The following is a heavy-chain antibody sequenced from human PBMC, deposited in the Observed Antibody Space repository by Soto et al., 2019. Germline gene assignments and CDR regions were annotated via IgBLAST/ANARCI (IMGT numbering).Heavy chain of an antibody. CDR2: IYYSGST. D-gene: IGHD2-15*01. Sequence: QVQLQESGPGLVKPSQTLSLTCTVSGGSISSGDYYWSWIRQPPGKGLEWIGYIYYSGSTYYNPSLHSRVTISVDTSKTQFSLKLSSVTAADTAVYYCARDPRYCSGGSCYKYAFDIWGQGTMVTVSS. V-gene: IGHV4-30-4*01. J-gene: IGHJ3*02. CDR1: GGSISSGDYY. CDR3: ARDPRYCSGGSCYKYAFDI.